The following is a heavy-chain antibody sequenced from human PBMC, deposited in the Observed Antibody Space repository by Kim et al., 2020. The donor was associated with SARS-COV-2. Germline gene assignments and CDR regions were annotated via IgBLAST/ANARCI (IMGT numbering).Heavy chain of an antibody. V-gene: IGHV4-59*01. Sequence: SETLSLTCTVSGGSISSYYWSWIRHPPGKGLEWIGYIYYSGSTNYNPSLKSRVTTSVDTSKNQFSLKLSSVTAADTAVYYCARAMWFGDKRSPYYYYGMDVWGQGTTVTVSS. D-gene: IGHD3-10*01. CDR3: ARAMWFGDKRSPYYYYGMDV. CDR1: GGSISSYY. J-gene: IGHJ6*02. CDR2: IYYSGST.